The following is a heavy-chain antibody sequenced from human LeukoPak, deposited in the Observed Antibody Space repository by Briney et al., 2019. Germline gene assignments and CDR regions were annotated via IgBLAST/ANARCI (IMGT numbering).Heavy chain of an antibody. J-gene: IGHJ3*02. V-gene: IGHV1-18*01. CDR1: GYTFTSYG. CDR3: ARDRGYSYADAFDI. D-gene: IGHD5-18*01. Sequence: ASVKVSCKASGYTFTSYGISWVRQAPGQGLEWMGWISAYNGNTNYAQKLQGRVTMTTDTSTSTAYMELSRLRSDDTAVYYCARDRGYSYADAFDIWGQGTMVTVSS. CDR2: ISAYNGNT.